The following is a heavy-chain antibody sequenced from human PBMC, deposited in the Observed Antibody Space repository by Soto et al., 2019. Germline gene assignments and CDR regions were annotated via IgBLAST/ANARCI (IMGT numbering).Heavy chain of an antibody. CDR2: IKHWGGT. Sequence: QLQQLGAGLLKPSETLSLTCAVNGASFTGYYWSWIRQPPGKGLEWIGEIKHWGGTNYSPSLRGRVTISADPSTNQFSLKLNSVTGADTAVYYCARGQEGIVATHWDQGTLVTVSS. V-gene: IGHV4-34*01. CDR1: GASFTGYY. J-gene: IGHJ4*02. CDR3: ARGQEGIVATH. D-gene: IGHD5-12*01.